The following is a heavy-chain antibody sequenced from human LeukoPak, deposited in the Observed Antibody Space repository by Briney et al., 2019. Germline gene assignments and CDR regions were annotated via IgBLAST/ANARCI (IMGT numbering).Heavy chain of an antibody. D-gene: IGHD2-21*01. Sequence: GGSLRLSCAASGFTFSNYWMHWVRQAPGKGLVWVSRINTDGSTTNYADAVKGRFTISRDNAKNALYLQMNSLRAEDTAVYYCAXLKSDNWGRGTLVSVSS. CDR2: INTDGSTT. CDR3: AXLKSDN. J-gene: IGHJ4*02. V-gene: IGHV3-74*01. CDR1: GFTFSNYW.